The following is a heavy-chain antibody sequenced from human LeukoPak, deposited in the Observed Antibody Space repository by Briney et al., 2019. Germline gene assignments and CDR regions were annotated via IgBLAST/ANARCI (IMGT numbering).Heavy chain of an antibody. V-gene: IGHV3-30*02. Sequence: GSLRLSCAAPGFTFSSHGIDWGRQAPGKGPGGVAFIRCDGSNKYYADSVKGRFTISRDNSKNTLYLQMNSLRPEDTALYYCAKDARYGYPYSFDCWGQGTLVTVSS. CDR3: AKDARYGYPYSFDC. CDR1: GFTFSSHG. CDR2: IRCDGSNK. D-gene: IGHD5-18*01. J-gene: IGHJ4*02.